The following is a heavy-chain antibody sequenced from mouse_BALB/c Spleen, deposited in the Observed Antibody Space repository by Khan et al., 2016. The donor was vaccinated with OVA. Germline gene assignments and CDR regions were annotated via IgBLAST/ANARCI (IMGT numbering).Heavy chain of an antibody. V-gene: IGHV5-15*02. Sequence: EVKLVESGGGLVQPGGSRKLSCAASGFTFIDYGMAWVRQTPGKGPEWIAFISSVAFSIYYADTVTGRFTISRENAKNTLYLEMSSLRSDDTAMYYCARGGCAYWGQGTLVTVSA. CDR3: ARGGCAY. CDR1: GFTFIDYG. CDR2: ISSVAFSI. J-gene: IGHJ3*01.